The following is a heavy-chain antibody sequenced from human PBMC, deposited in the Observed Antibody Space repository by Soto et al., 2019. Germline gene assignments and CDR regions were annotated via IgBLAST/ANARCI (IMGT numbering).Heavy chain of an antibody. D-gene: IGHD3-22*01. CDR1: GGTLSSYA. CDR3: ARVNRDYYDSSGYSRPFDY. V-gene: IGHV1-69*13. CDR2: IIPIFGTA. Sequence: SVKVSCKASGGTLSSYAISWVRQAPGQGLEWMGGIIPIFGTANYAQKFQGRVTITADESTSTAYMELSSLRSEDTAVYYCARVNRDYYDSSGYSRPFDYWGQGTLVTVSS. J-gene: IGHJ4*02.